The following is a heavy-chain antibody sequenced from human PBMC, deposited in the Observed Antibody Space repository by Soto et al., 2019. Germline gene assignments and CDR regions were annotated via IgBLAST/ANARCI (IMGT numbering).Heavy chain of an antibody. CDR2: ISYSGYT. CDR3: ATQGFGVLHGLVDV. D-gene: IGHD3-10*01. CDR1: GGSISSISNHY. Sequence: QVQLQESGPGLVKPSETLSLTCTVSGGSISSISNHYCSWIRQPPGKGLEWIGYISYSGYTSYNPSLTSRVIISVDTSKNQVSLNLASVTAADTAVYYCATQGFGVLHGLVDVWGQGTTVTVSS. V-gene: IGHV4-59*08. J-gene: IGHJ6*02.